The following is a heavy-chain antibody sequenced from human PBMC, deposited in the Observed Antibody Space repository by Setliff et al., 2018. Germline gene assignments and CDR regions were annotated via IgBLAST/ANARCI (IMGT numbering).Heavy chain of an antibody. CDR3: ARKGISALSGAFDM. CDR2: IYTSGST. CDR1: GGSISNYY. J-gene: IGHJ3*02. Sequence: SETLSLTCAVSGGSISNYYWSWIRQPAGKGLEWIGRIYTSGSTNYNPSLKGRVTMSVDTSKNQFSLKLSSVTAADTAVYYCARKGISALSGAFDMWGQGTMVTVSS. D-gene: IGHD1-26*01. V-gene: IGHV4-4*07.